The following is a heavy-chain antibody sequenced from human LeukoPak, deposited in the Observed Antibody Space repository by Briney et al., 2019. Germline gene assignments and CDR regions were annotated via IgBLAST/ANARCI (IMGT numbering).Heavy chain of an antibody. D-gene: IGHD3-10*01. V-gene: IGHV1-8*02. CDR1: GYTFTNYG. J-gene: IGHJ6*02. Sequence: ASVKVSCKASGYTFTNYGITWVRQATGQGLEWMGWMNPNSGNTGYAQKFQGRVTMTRNTSVNTAYMELSSLRSEDTAIYYCARTSPRYYGSRMDVWGQGTTVTVSS. CDR2: MNPNSGNT. CDR3: ARTSPRYYGSRMDV.